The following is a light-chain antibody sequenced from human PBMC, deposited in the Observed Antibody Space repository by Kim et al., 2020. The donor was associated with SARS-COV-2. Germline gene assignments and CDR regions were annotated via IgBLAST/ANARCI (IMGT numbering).Light chain of an antibody. CDR3: CSYVIGGTYV. J-gene: IGLJ1*01. CDR2: EVN. V-gene: IGLV2-23*02. CDR1: SSDVGHYNG. Sequence: QSISIASSRTSSDVGHYNGVSWYQQHPGEAPKVMIYEVNNRPSGVSNRFSGSKSGNTASLTISGLQAEDEADYYCCSYVIGGTYVFGTGTKVTVL.